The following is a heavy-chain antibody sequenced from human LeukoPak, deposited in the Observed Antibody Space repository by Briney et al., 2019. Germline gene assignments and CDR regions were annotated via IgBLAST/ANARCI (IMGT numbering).Heavy chain of an antibody. V-gene: IGHV3-66*02. J-gene: IGHJ4*02. CDR3: ARDRGSWYYFDY. Sequence: GGSLRLSCAASGFTVSSNYMSWVRQAPGKGLEWVSVFYGGGRTYYADSVRGRFTISRDNSKNTLYLQMNSLRAEDTAVYYCARDRGSWYYFDYWGQGTLVTVSS. CDR2: FYGGGRT. CDR1: GFTVSSNY. D-gene: IGHD6-13*01.